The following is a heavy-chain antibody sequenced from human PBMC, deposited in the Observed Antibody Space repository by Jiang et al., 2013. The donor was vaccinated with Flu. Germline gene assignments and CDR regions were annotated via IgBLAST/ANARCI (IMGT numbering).Heavy chain of an antibody. CDR3: VRRGDCNSADNCVDRHFDA. D-gene: IGHD2-15*01. CDR2: INSDGRVT. V-gene: IGHV3-74*03. CDR1: GFTFSNSW. J-gene: IGHJ4*02. Sequence: QLVESGGGLVQPGGSLRLSCAASGFTFSNSWMHWVRQGPGKGLVWVSRINSDGRVTTYADLVEGRFTISRDNAKNTLYLEMNSLREGDTAVYYCVRRGDCNSADNCVDRHFDAWGLGTLVT.